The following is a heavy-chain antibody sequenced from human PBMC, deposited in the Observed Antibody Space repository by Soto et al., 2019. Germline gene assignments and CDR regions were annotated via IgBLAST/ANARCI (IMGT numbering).Heavy chain of an antibody. CDR3: AKHSGYYDFDS. Sequence: SETLSLTCSVSGGSISGSYWSWIRQSPGKGLEWLGYVYYTGSTNYSPSLRSRVSISVDTSKNEFSLRLSSVTAADTAVYFCAKHSGYYDFDSWGQGTRVTVSS. J-gene: IGHJ4*02. CDR1: GGSISGSY. D-gene: IGHD5-12*01. V-gene: IGHV4-59*01. CDR2: VYYTGST.